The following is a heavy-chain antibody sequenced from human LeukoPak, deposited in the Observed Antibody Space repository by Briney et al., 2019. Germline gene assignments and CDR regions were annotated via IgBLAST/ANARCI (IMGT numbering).Heavy chain of an antibody. J-gene: IGHJ5*02. V-gene: IGHV3-23*01. D-gene: IGHD2-2*01. CDR2: ISGSGGST. Sequence: PGGSLRLSCAVSGFTFSSYAMNWVRQPPGKGLEWVSAISGSGGSTYYADSVKGRFTISRDNSKNTLYLQMNSLRAEDTAVYYCAKYSVVVPTSTFDPWGQGTLVTVSS. CDR1: GFTFSSYA. CDR3: AKYSVVVPTSTFDP.